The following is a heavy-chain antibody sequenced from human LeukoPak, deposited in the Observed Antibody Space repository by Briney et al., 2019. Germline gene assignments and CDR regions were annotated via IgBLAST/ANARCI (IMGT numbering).Heavy chain of an antibody. V-gene: IGHV4-34*01. Sequence: SETLSLTRAVYGGSFSAYYWTWIRQPPGKGLEWIGEINHSGSTNYNPSLKSRVTISVDTSKNQFSLKVTSVTAADTAVYYCARGRVNYDILTGLDYWGQGTLVTVSS. CDR1: GGSFSAYY. CDR2: INHSGST. CDR3: ARGRVNYDILTGLDY. J-gene: IGHJ4*02. D-gene: IGHD3-9*01.